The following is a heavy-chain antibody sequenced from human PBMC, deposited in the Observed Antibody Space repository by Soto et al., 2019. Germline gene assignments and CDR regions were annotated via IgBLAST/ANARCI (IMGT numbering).Heavy chain of an antibody. D-gene: IGHD6-19*01. CDR2: ISGGGGST. Sequence: EVQLLESGGGLVQPGGSLRLSCAASGFTFSSYAMSWVRQAPGKGLEWVSAISGGGGSTYYADSVKGRFTISRDNSKNTLYLQMNSLRAEDTAVYYCAKAEGDSSGWKGRYYYFDYWGQGTLVTVSS. CDR3: AKAEGDSSGWKGRYYYFDY. CDR1: GFTFSSYA. J-gene: IGHJ4*02. V-gene: IGHV3-23*01.